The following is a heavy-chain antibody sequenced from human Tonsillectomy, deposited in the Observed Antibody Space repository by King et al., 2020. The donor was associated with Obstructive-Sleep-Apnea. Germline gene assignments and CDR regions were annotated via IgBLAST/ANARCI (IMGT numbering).Heavy chain of an antibody. CDR2: IYYSGST. V-gene: IGHV4-59*01. Sequence: VQLQESGPGLVKPSETLSLTCTVSGGSISSYYWSWIRQPPGKGLEWIGYIYYSGSTNYNPSLKSRVTISVDTSKKQFSLKLSSVTAADTAVYYCARVKFEDSSGYYYFDYWGQGTLVTVSS. CDR1: GGSISSYY. D-gene: IGHD3-22*01. J-gene: IGHJ4*02. CDR3: ARVKFEDSSGYYYFDY.